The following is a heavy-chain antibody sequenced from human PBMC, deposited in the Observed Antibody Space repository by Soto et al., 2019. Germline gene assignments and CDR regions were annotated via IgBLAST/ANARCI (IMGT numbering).Heavy chain of an antibody. J-gene: IGHJ6*02. CDR2: IYYSGST. D-gene: IGHD3-10*01. CDR3: ARSRGITMVRGVTGPDLDYYYGMDV. CDR1: GGSISSGGYY. Sequence: QVQLQESGPGLVKPSQTLSLTCTVSGGSISSGGYYWSWIRQHPGKGLEWIGYIYYSGSTYYNPXXXXRVPTXADTSKTQFSXXLXSGXAADTAVYYCARSRGITMVRGVTGPDLDYYYGMDVWGQGTTVTVSS. V-gene: IGHV4-31*03.